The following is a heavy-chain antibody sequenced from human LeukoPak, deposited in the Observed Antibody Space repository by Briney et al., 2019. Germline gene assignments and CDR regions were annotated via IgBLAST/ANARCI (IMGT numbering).Heavy chain of an antibody. CDR1: GFTLSSYP. V-gene: IGHV3-23*01. Sequence: PGGSLRLSCVVSGFTLSSYPMSWVRQAPGKGLEWVSVISESGDVTHYADSMKGRFTISRDNTKNTLNLQMNGLRDEDTAIYYCARDSSHYLGSSDYWGQGALVTVSS. CDR2: ISESGDVT. D-gene: IGHD6-6*01. CDR3: ARDSSHYLGSSDY. J-gene: IGHJ4*02.